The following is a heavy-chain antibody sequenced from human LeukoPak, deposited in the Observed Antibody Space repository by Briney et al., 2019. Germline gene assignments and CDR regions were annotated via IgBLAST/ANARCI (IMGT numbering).Heavy chain of an antibody. V-gene: IGHV1-2*02. CDR1: VYTFTGYY. J-gene: IGHJ4*02. CDR3: ARDGESYTSSLRGEFDY. Sequence: ASVKVSCKASVYTFTGYYLHWVRQAPGQGLEWMGWISPNSGGTNYAQRFQERVTMTRETPISTAYMEVSRLRSDDTAVYYCARDGESYTSSLRGEFDYWGQGTLVTVSS. D-gene: IGHD6-13*01. CDR2: ISPNSGGT.